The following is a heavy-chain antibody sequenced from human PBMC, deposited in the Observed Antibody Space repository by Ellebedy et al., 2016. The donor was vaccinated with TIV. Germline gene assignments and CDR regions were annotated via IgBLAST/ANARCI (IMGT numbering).Heavy chain of an antibody. CDR1: GYTFTRYG. CDR3: ARSRLGGGHWYFDF. CDR2: IAVYNGHT. V-gene: IGHV1-18*01. D-gene: IGHD3-10*01. J-gene: IGHJ2*01. Sequence: ASVKVSXKVSGYTFTRYGMSWARQAPGQGLEWLGWIAVYNGHTKYAQKFQDRVVMTTETATSTVYMELRSLRSGDTAVYYCARSRLGGGHWYFDFWGRGTLVTVSS.